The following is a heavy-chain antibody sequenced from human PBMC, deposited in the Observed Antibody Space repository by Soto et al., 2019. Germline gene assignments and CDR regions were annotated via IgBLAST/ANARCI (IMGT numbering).Heavy chain of an antibody. J-gene: IGHJ4*02. Sequence: GGSLRLSCAASGFTFSSYEMHWVRQAPGKGLEWVSYISSSGSTIYYADSVKGRFTISRDNSKNSLYLQMNSLRAEDTAVYCCARRKSGSYFDYWGQGTLVTVSS. D-gene: IGHD1-26*01. CDR1: GFTFSSYE. V-gene: IGHV3-48*03. CDR2: ISSSGSTI. CDR3: ARRKSGSYFDY.